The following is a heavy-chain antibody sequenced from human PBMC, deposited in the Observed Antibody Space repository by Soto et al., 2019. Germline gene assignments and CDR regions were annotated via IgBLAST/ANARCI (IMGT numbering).Heavy chain of an antibody. D-gene: IGHD3-16*01. CDR1: GGSISSSSYY. CDR2: IYYSGST. CDR3: ARQGVLGSNYYYYGMDV. J-gene: IGHJ6*02. Sequence: SETLSLTCTVSGGSISSSSYYWGWIRQPPGKGLEWIGSIYYSGSTYYNPSLKSRVTISVDTSKNQFSLKLSSVTAADTAVYYCARQGVLGSNYYYYGMDVWGQGTTVTVSS. V-gene: IGHV4-39*01.